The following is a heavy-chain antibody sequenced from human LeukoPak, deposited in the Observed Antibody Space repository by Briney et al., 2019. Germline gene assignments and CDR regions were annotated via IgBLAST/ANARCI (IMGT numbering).Heavy chain of an antibody. Sequence: KISCKGSGYSFTSFWISWVRQAPGQGLEWMGGIIPIFGTANYAQKFQGRVTITADESTSTAYMELSSLRSEDTAVYYCARDYDSSGFTHYFDYWGQGTLVTVSS. CDR2: IIPIFGTA. V-gene: IGHV1-69*01. CDR1: GYSFTSFW. J-gene: IGHJ4*02. D-gene: IGHD3-22*01. CDR3: ARDYDSSGFTHYFDY.